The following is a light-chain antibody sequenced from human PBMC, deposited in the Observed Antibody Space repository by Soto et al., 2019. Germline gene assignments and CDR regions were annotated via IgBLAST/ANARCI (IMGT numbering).Light chain of an antibody. J-gene: IGKJ1*01. CDR1: QSVSSN. Sequence: EIVMTQSPATRSVSPGERATLSCRASQSVSSNLAWYQQKPGQAPRLLIYGASTRATGIPARFSGSGSGTEFTLTISSLQSEDFAVYYCQQYNNWPPWPFGPGTKVDI. V-gene: IGKV3-15*01. CDR2: GAS. CDR3: QQYNNWPPWP.